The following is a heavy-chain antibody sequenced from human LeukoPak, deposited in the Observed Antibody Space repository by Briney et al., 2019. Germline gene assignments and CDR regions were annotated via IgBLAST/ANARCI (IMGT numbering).Heavy chain of an antibody. V-gene: IGHV1-8*03. J-gene: IGHJ4*02. Sequence: GASVTVSCKASGYTFTSYDINWVRQATGQGLEWMGRMNPNSGKTGYAQKFQGRVTITRNTSISTAYMELSSLRSEDTAVYYCARGGGDLPFDYWGQGTLVTVSS. D-gene: IGHD3-10*01. CDR3: ARGGGDLPFDY. CDR1: GYTFTSYD. CDR2: MNPNSGKT.